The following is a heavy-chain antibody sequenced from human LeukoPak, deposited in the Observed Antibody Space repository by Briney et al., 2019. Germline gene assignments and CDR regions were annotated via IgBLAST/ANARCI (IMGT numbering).Heavy chain of an antibody. Sequence: VASVKVSCTASGYTFTSYGITWVRQAPGQGLEWMGWISAYNGNTNYAQKLQGRVTMTTDTSTSTAYMELRSLRSDDTAVYYCARFERWTGTVYLDYWGQGTLVTVSS. V-gene: IGHV1-18*01. J-gene: IGHJ4*02. CDR1: GYTFTSYG. CDR3: ARFERWTGTVYLDY. D-gene: IGHD3/OR15-3a*01. CDR2: ISAYNGNT.